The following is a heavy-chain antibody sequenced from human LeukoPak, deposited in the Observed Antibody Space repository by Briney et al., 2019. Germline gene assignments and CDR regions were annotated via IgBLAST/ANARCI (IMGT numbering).Heavy chain of an antibody. CDR3: ATSVIVAWGNLGWIDP. J-gene: IGHJ5*02. Sequence: GASVKVSCKRSHYTFRGNSFHWVRQAPAQGLEWMGWINPNSGDTEYSQAFQGRVTMTWDTSINTAYMQLSSLTSDDTAIYYCATSVIVAWGNLGWIDPWGQGSLVTVSS. CDR2: INPNSGDT. D-gene: IGHD5-12*01. CDR1: HYTFRGNS. V-gene: IGHV1-2*02.